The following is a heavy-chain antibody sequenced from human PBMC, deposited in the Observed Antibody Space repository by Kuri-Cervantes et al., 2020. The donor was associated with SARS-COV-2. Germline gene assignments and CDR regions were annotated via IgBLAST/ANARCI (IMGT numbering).Heavy chain of an antibody. Sequence: ESLKISCTVSGGSISSYYWSWIRQPAGKGLEWIGRIHTSGSTNYNPSLKSRVTISVDTSKNQFSLKLSSVTAADTAVYYCARDSYYYYGMDVWGQGTTVTVSS. CDR2: IHTSGST. V-gene: IGHV4-4*07. CDR3: ARDSYYYYGMDV. J-gene: IGHJ6*02. CDR1: GGSISSYY.